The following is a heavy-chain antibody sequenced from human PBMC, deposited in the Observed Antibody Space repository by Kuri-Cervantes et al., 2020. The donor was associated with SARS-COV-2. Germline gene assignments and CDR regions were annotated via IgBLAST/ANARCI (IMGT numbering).Heavy chain of an antibody. V-gene: IGHV4-38-2*01. CDR1: GFTFSYYA. CDR2: IYHSGST. Sequence: ESLKISCAVSGFTFSYYAMTWVRQPPGKGLEWIGSIYHSGSTYYNPSLKSRVTISVDTSKNQFSLKLSSVTAADTAVYYCATSRTPDAFDIWGQGTMVTVSS. D-gene: IGHD1-1*01. CDR3: ATSRTPDAFDI. J-gene: IGHJ3*02.